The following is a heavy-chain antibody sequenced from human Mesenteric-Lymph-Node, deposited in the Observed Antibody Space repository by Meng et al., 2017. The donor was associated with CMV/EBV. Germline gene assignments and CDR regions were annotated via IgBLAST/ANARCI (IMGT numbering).Heavy chain of an antibody. D-gene: IGHD2-2*01. CDR3: GRLRRSAIDS. Sequence: SETLSLTCTVSGGSIISSSYYWGWIRQPPGKGLEWIGTVYYSGITYYNPSLKSRVTISADTSKNQFSLRLSSVTAPDTAIYYCGRLRRSAIDSWGQGTLVTVSS. CDR2: VYYSGIT. V-gene: IGHV4-39*01. CDR1: GGSIISSSYY. J-gene: IGHJ4*02.